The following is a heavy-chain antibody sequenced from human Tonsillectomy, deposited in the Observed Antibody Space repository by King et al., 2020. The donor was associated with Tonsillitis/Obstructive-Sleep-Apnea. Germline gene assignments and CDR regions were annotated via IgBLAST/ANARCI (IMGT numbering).Heavy chain of an antibody. J-gene: IGHJ4*02. Sequence: VQLQESGPGLVKPSETLSLTCTVSGGSISSYYWSWIRQPPGKGLEWIGYIYYSGSTNYNTSLKSRVTISVDTSKNQFSLKLSSVTAADTAVYYCARREVGAPFDYWGQGTLVTVSS. D-gene: IGHD1-26*01. CDR3: ARREVGAPFDY. CDR2: IYYSGST. CDR1: GGSISSYY. V-gene: IGHV4-59*08.